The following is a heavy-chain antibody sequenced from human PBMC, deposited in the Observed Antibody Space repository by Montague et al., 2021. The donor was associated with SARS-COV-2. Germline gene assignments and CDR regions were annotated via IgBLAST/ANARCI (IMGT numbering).Heavy chain of an antibody. Sequence: TLSLTCTVSGGSIRSDGFYWNWIRQPAGKGLEWIGRIDASGTTNYKPSLKSRVIISLDRSKNQFSLKLSSVIAADTAVYYCARSAFRYFDRPGMDVWGQGTTVTVSS. V-gene: IGHV4-61*02. CDR1: GGSIRSDGFY. CDR3: ARSAFRYFDRPGMDV. J-gene: IGHJ6*02. CDR2: IDASGTT. D-gene: IGHD3-9*01.